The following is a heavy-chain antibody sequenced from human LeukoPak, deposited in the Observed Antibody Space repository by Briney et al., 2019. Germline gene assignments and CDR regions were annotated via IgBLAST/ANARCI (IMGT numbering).Heavy chain of an antibody. CDR2: IHHTGTT. Sequence: PSETLSLTCTVSGGSISGYYWSWIRQAPGKGLEWIGYIHHTGTTHYNPSLESRVTMSVDSHKNQFSLKLTSVTAADTAVYYCARGSPRVESWGQGTRVTVSS. CDR3: ARGSPRVES. CDR1: GGSISGYY. J-gene: IGHJ4*02. V-gene: IGHV4-59*13.